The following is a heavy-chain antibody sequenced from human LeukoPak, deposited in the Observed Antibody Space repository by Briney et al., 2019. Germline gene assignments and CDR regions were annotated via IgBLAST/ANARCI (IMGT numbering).Heavy chain of an antibody. Sequence: GGSLRLSCAASGFTFSAYYMTWFRQAPGKGLGWVANIKQDGSEKFYVDSVQGRFAISRDNAKNSLYLQMNSLRVEDTAVYFCAGGSGWLVDSWGQGTLVTVSS. CDR1: GFTFSAYY. CDR2: IKQDGSEK. CDR3: AGGSGWLVDS. V-gene: IGHV3-7*01. J-gene: IGHJ4*02. D-gene: IGHD6-19*01.